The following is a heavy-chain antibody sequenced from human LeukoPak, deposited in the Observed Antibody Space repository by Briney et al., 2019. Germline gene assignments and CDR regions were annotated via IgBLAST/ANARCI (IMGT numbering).Heavy chain of an antibody. V-gene: IGHV4-34*01. CDR2: INHSGST. J-gene: IGHJ4*02. CDR3: ARGRGFYGVWGSYRSYYFDY. CDR1: GGSFSGYY. Sequence: SETLSLTCAVYGGSFSGYYWSWIRQPPGRGLGWIGEINHSGSTNYNPSLKSRVTISVDTSKNQFSLKLSSVTAADTAVYYCARGRGFYGVWGSYRSYYFDYWGQGTLVTVSS. D-gene: IGHD3-16*02.